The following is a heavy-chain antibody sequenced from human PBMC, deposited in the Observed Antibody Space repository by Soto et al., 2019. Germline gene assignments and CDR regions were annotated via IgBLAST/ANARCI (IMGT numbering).Heavy chain of an antibody. CDR3: ARGRASGSYYLLDY. CDR2: INPNSGNI. J-gene: IGHJ4*02. CDR1: GDTFTTYD. D-gene: IGHD3-10*01. V-gene: IGHV1-8*01. Sequence: ASVKVSCKASGDTFTTYDINWVRQATGHGLEWMGWINPNSGNIGYAQRFQGRVTMTGDTAIRTAYMEVSSLRSDDTAVYYCARGRASGSYYLLDYWGQGTLVTVS.